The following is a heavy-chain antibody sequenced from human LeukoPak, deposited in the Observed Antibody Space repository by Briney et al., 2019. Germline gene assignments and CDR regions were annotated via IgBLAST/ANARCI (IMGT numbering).Heavy chain of an antibody. CDR3: AGDQRGSLDY. V-gene: IGHV3-48*01. CDR1: EFTFSSYS. CDR2: ITNSGNSK. D-gene: IGHD3-10*01. J-gene: IGHJ4*02. Sequence: PGGSLRPSCAASEFTFSSYSMNWVRQAPGKGLEWVSYITNSGNSKSYADSVKGRFTISRDNTKNSLYLQMNGLRAEDTAVYYCAGDQRGSLDYWGQGTLVTVSS.